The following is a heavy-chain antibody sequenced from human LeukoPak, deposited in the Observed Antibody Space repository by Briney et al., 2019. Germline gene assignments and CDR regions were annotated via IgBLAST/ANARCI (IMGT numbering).Heavy chain of an antibody. D-gene: IGHD1-14*01. V-gene: IGHV3-30*03. CDR2: ISYDGNKK. CDR1: GFTFSNYG. CDR3: AREGAYSRTNDAFDI. Sequence: GGSLRLSCAASGFTFSNYGIHWVRQAPGRGLEWVAVISYDGNKKYYADSVKGRFTISRDNSKNTLYLQMNTLRAEDTAVYYCAREGAYSRTNDAFDIWGQGTMVTVSS. J-gene: IGHJ3*02.